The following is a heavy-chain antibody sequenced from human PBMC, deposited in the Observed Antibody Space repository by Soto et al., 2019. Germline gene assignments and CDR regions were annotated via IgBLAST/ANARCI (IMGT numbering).Heavy chain of an antibody. D-gene: IGHD3-22*01. CDR3: VKENYYDTTGPDQGVFHV. Sequence: GGSLRLSCAASGFAFSSYAMSWVRQAPGKGLEWVSTLSGDGSDPYYSDSVKGRFTISRDNSKDTLYLQMNSLRADDTALYFCVKENYYDTTGPDQGVFHVWGRGTMVTVSS. CDR1: GFAFSSYA. J-gene: IGHJ3*01. CDR2: LSGDGSDP. V-gene: IGHV3-23*01.